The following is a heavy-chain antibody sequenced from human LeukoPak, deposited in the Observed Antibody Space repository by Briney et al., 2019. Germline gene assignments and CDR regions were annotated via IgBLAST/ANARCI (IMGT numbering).Heavy chain of an antibody. CDR2: ISDSGNT. V-gene: IGHV3-23*01. Sequence: GGSLRLSCAASGFTLSSYAMSWVRQAPGKGLEWVSAISDSGNTYHADSVKGRFTISRDSSKNTLLLQMNRLRPEDAAVYYCAKVSREYSSSSGFVDYWGQGTLVTVSS. J-gene: IGHJ4*02. CDR1: GFTLSSYA. D-gene: IGHD6-6*01. CDR3: AKVSREYSSSSGFVDY.